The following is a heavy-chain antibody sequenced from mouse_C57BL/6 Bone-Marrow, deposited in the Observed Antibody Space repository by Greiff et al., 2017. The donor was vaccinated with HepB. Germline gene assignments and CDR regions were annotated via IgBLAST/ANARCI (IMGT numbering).Heavy chain of an antibody. V-gene: IGHV1-76*01. J-gene: IGHJ4*01. Sequence: QVQLQQSGAELVRPGASVKLSCKASGYTFTDYYINWVKQRPGQGLEWIARIYPGSGNTYYNEKFKGKATLTAEKSSSTAYMQLSSLTSEDSAVYFCARSGWLLPHYYAMDYWGQGTSVTVSS. D-gene: IGHD2-3*01. CDR2: IYPGSGNT. CDR3: ARSGWLLPHYYAMDY. CDR1: GYTFTDYY.